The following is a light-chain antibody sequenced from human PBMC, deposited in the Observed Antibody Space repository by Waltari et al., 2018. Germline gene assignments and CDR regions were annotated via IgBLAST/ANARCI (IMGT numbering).Light chain of an antibody. J-gene: IGKJ2*03. Sequence: DIVMTQSPDSLSVSLGERATINCKSSQSLLHKFDNKNFVAWYQQKPGLPPKLIFYWASTRDSGVHSRFSGGASGTDFTLTSNVLQAEDVAVYCSHKFYSPPRYSFGQGTKLELK. CDR2: WAS. CDR1: QSLLHKFDNKNF. V-gene: IGKV4-1*01. CDR3: HKFYSPPRYS.